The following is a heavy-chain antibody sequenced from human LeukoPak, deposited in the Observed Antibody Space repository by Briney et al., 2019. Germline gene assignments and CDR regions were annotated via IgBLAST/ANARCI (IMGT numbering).Heavy chain of an antibody. D-gene: IGHD1-26*01. J-gene: IGHJ4*02. Sequence: GGSLRLSCAATGFTFSSYSMNWVRQAPGKGLEWVSSISSSSSYIYYADSVKGRFTISRDNAKNSLYLQMNSLRAEDTAVYYCAREEVGATAYWGQGTLVTVSS. CDR3: AREEVGATAY. V-gene: IGHV3-21*01. CDR2: ISSSSSYI. CDR1: GFTFSSYS.